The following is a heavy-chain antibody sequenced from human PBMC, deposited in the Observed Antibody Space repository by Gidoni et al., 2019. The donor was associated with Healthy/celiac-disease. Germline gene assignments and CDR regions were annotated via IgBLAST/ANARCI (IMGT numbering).Heavy chain of an antibody. J-gene: IGHJ4*02. D-gene: IGHD1-26*01. CDR1: GFTFSSYA. CDR3: ERGGSYFTQLLDY. V-gene: IGHV3-30-3*01. CDR2: IAYDGSNK. Sequence: QVQLVESGGGVVQPGRSLRLSCAASGFTFSSYAMHWVRQAPGKGLEWVAVIAYDGSNKYYADSVKGRFTISRDNSKNTLYLQMNSLRAEDPAVYYCERGGSYFTQLLDYWGQGTLVTVSS.